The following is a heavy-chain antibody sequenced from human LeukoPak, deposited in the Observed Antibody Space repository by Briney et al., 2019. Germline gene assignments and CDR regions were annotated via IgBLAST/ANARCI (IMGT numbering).Heavy chain of an antibody. Sequence: GRSLRLSCAASGFTFSSYGMHWVRQAPGKGLEWVAVISYDGSNKYYADSVKGRFTISRDSSKNTLYLQMNSLRAEDTAVYYCAKDNSPTAYYYYGMDVWGQGTTVTVSS. D-gene: IGHD2/OR15-2a*01. CDR3: AKDNSPTAYYYYGMDV. CDR1: GFTFSSYG. CDR2: ISYDGSNK. V-gene: IGHV3-30*18. J-gene: IGHJ6*02.